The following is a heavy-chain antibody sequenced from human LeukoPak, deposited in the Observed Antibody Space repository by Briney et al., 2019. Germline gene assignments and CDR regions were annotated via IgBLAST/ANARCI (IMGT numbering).Heavy chain of an antibody. Sequence: PSETLSLTCTVSGDSINTYSWSWIRQPPGKGLEWIGYIAYTGSTNYNPPLKSRVTISVDTSKNQFSLKLSSVTAADTAVYYCARQKFDSSSLDYWGQGTLVTVSS. CDR2: IAYTGST. V-gene: IGHV4-59*08. J-gene: IGHJ4*02. CDR1: GDSINTYS. CDR3: ARQKFDSSSLDY. D-gene: IGHD6-6*01.